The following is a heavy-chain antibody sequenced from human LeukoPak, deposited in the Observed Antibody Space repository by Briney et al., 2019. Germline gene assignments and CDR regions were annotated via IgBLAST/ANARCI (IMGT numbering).Heavy chain of an antibody. CDR1: GFTFSSYS. CDR2: ISSSSSYI. V-gene: IGHV3-21*01. CDR3: AKGFEDRLFDY. J-gene: IGHJ4*02. Sequence: GGSLRLSCAASGFTFSSYSMNWVRQAPGKGLEWVSSISSSSSYIYYADSVKGRFTISRDNSKNTLYLQMNSLRAEDTAVYYCAKGFEDRLFDYWGQGTLVTVSS.